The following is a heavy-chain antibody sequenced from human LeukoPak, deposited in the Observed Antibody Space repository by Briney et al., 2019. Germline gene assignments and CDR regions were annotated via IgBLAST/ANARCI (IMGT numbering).Heavy chain of an antibody. CDR3: AREFRAAAAGPRLDY. Sequence: GGSLRLSCAASGFTFSSYGMHWVRQAPGKGLEWVAVIWYDGSNKYYADSVKGRFTISRDNSKNTLYLQMNSLRAEDTAVYYCAREFRAAAAGPRLDYWGQGTRVPVSS. CDR1: GFTFSSYG. CDR2: IWYDGSNK. J-gene: IGHJ4*02. V-gene: IGHV3-33*01. D-gene: IGHD6-13*01.